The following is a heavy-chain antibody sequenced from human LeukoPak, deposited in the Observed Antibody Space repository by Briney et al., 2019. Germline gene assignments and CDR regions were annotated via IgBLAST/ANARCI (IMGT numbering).Heavy chain of an antibody. D-gene: IGHD6-6*01. CDR1: GGTFGSYA. CDR3: AEGIAARPGGFYFDY. Sequence: GSSVKVSCKASGGTFGSYAISWVRQAPGQGLEWMGGIIPIFGTANYAQKFQGRVTITTDESTSTAYMELSSLRSEDTAVYYCAEGIAARPGGFYFDYWGQGTLVTVSS. CDR2: IIPIFGTA. J-gene: IGHJ4*02. V-gene: IGHV1-69*05.